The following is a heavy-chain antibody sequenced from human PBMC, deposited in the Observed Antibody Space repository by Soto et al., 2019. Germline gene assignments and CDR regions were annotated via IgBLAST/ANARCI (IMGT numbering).Heavy chain of an antibody. CDR3: GKDIRSGSIDY. J-gene: IGHJ4*02. Sequence: QVRLAQSGGGVVQPGRSLTLSCAASGYTITNHGMHWVRQAPGKGLEWGALIGAHGTEKCYADSVKGRFTVSRDTSTNTVYLQMDSLRAEDTATYYCGKDIRSGSIDYWGQGALVTVSS. CDR1: GYTITNHG. D-gene: IGHD1-1*01. V-gene: IGHV3-33*06. CDR2: IGAHGTEK.